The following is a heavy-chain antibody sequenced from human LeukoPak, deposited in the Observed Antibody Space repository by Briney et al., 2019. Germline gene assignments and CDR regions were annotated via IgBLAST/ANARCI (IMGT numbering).Heavy chain of an antibody. J-gene: IGHJ4*02. CDR3: ARDSHCSGGSCIITGYYFDY. CDR1: GYTFTSYD. V-gene: IGHV1-8*03. CDR2: MNSNSGNT. Sequence: GASVKVSCKASGYTFTSYDINWVRQATGQGLEWMGWMNSNSGNTGYAQKFQGRVTITRNTSISTAYMELRSLRSDDTAVYYCARDSHCSGGSCIITGYYFDYWGQGTLVTVSS. D-gene: IGHD2-15*01.